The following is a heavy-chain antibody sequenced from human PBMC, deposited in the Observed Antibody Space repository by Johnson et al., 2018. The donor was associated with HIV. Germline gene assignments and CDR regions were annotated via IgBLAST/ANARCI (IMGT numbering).Heavy chain of an antibody. V-gene: IGHV3-33*01. CDR3: ATKRVAAADPDDAFDI. J-gene: IGHJ3*02. CDR2: IWYDGSNK. Sequence: QVHLVESGGGVVQPGRSLRLSCAASGFTFSSYGMHWVRQAPGKGLEWVAVIWYDGSNKYYADSVKGRFTISRDNSKNTLYLQMNSLRAEDTAVYYCATKRVAAADPDDAFDIWGQGTMVTVSS. CDR1: GFTFSSYG. D-gene: IGHD6-13*01.